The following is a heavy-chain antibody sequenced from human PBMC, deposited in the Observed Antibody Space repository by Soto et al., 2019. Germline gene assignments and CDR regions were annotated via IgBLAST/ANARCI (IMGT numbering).Heavy chain of an antibody. CDR2: IYPGDSDT. CDR1: GYSFTSYW. J-gene: IGHJ4*02. Sequence: GASLKISCKGSGYSFTSYWIGWVRQMPGKSLEWMGIIYPGDSDTIYSPSFQGQVTISADKSISTAFLQWSSLKASDIASYYCARATVSTRLYDSRGQGPPVTVS. V-gene: IGHV5-51*01. CDR3: ARATVSTRLYDS. D-gene: IGHD4-4*01.